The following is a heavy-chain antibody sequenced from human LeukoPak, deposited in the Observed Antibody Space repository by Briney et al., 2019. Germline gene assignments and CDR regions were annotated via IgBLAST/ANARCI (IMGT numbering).Heavy chain of an antibody. CDR1: GFSFSSYA. Sequence: HPGGSLRLSCAASGFSFSSYAMSWVRQAPGKGLDWVSAISGSGGNTYYADSVKGRFTISRDNSKNTLYLQMNSLRAEDTAVYYWAKDPYYYGSGSYFDYWGQGTLVTVSS. CDR2: ISGSGGNT. CDR3: AKDPYYYGSGSYFDY. V-gene: IGHV3-23*01. D-gene: IGHD3-10*01. J-gene: IGHJ4*02.